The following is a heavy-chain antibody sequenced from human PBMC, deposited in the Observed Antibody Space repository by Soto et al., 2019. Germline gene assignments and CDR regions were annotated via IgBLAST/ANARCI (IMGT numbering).Heavy chain of an antibody. J-gene: IGHJ6*02. CDR1: GYTFTSYA. V-gene: IGHV1-3*01. CDR2: INAGNGNT. Sequence: ASVKVSCKASGYTFTSYAMHWVRQAPGQRLEWMGWINAGNGNTKYSQKFQGRVTITRDTSASTAYMELSSLRSEDTAVYYCASRGYCSGGSCQTPYYYYGMDVWGQGTTVTAP. D-gene: IGHD2-15*01. CDR3: ASRGYCSGGSCQTPYYYYGMDV.